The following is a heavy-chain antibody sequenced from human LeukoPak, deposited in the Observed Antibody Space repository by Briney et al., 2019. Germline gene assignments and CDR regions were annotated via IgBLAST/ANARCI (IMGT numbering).Heavy chain of an antibody. CDR3: ARERAAAGKAY. J-gene: IGHJ4*02. V-gene: IGHV3-9*01. CDR1: GFTFDDYA. CDR2: ISWNSGSI. D-gene: IGHD6-13*01. Sequence: RSLRLSCAASGFTFDDYAMHWVRQAPGKGLEWVSGISWNSGSIGYADSVKGRFTISRDNAKNSLYLQMNSLRAEDTAVYYCARERAAAGKAYWGQGTLVTVSS.